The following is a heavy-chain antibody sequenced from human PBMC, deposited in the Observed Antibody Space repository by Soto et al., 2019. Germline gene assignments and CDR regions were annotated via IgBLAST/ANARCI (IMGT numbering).Heavy chain of an antibody. V-gene: IGHV1-69*01. Sequence: QVQLVQSGAEVKKPGSSVKVSCKASGGTFSSYAISWVRQAPGQGLEWMGGIIPISGTANYAQKFQGRVTITADESTSTAYMELSSLRSEDTAVYYCARSQGSSTSLAIYYYYYYGMGVWGQGTTVTVSS. CDR3: ARSQGSSTSLAIYYYYYYGMGV. CDR1: GGTFSSYA. J-gene: IGHJ6*02. CDR2: IIPISGTA. D-gene: IGHD2-2*01.